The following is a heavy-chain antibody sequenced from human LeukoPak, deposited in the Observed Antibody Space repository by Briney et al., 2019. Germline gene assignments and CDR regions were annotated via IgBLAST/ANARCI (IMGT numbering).Heavy chain of an antibody. J-gene: IGHJ6*02. CDR2: ISGSDDSKT. V-gene: IGHV3-23*01. D-gene: IGHD2-15*01. CDR1: GFTFRRYA. Sequence: GGSLRLSCAGSGFTFRRYAMNWVRQAPGKGLEWVSAISGSDDSKTYYAASVKGRFTISRDNSKNTLYLQMNSLRAEDTAVYYCARDNEDIVVVVAATRSHYYGMDVWGQGTTVTVSS. CDR3: ARDNEDIVVVVAATRSHYYGMDV.